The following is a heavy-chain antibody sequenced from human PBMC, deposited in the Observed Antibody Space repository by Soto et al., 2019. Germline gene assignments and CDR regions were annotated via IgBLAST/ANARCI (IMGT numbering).Heavy chain of an antibody. J-gene: IGHJ6*02. D-gene: IGHD3-3*01. CDR1: GGSFSGYY. CDR2: INHSGST. V-gene: IGHV4-34*01. CDR3: ARVPSPGSWSWSGYYYYYGMDV. Sequence: PSETLSLTCAVYGGSFSGYYWSWIRQPPGKGLEWIGEINHSGSTNYNPPPKSRVTISVDTSKNPFSLKLSSVTAADTAVYYCARVPSPGSWSWSGYYYYYGMDVWGQGTTVTVSS.